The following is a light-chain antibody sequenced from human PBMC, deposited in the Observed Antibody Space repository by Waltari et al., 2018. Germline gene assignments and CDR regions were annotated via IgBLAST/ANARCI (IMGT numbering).Light chain of an antibody. CDR1: SSDVGGFNL. CDR3: CSYAGTYTLMV. CDR2: DVT. Sequence: QSALTQPRSVSGSLGQSVTISCTGTSSDVGGFNLVSWYQQPPGKAPKLMIYDVTERPSGGPDRFSGSKSGNTASLTISGLQAGDEGDYYCCSYAGTYTLMVVGGGTKLTVL. V-gene: IGLV2-11*02. J-gene: IGLJ3*02.